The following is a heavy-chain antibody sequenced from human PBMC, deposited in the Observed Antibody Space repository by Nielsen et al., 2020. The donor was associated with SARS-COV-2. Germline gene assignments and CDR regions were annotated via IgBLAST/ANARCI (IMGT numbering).Heavy chain of an antibody. J-gene: IGHJ3*02. CDR2: MNPNSGNT. CDR3: ARGDRSGVTTDAFDI. CDR1: GYTFTSYA. Sequence: ASVKVSCKASGYTFTSYAMNWVRQAPGQGLEWMGWMNPNSGNTGYAQKFQGRVTMTRNTSISTAYMELSSLRSEDTAVYYCARGDRSGVTTDAFDIWGQGTMVTVSS. D-gene: IGHD3-10*01. V-gene: IGHV1-8*02.